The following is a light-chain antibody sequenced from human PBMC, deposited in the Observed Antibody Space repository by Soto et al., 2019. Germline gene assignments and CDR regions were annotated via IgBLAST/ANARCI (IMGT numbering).Light chain of an antibody. CDR2: DAS. CDR1: QSVSSY. V-gene: IGKV3-11*01. Sequence: IVMTQSPATLSVSQGERATLSCRASQSVSSYLVWYQQKPGQAPRLLIYDASNRATGIPARFSGSGSGTDFTLTISSLEPEDFAVYYCQQRSNWPRTFGQGTKVDIK. CDR3: QQRSNWPRT. J-gene: IGKJ1*01.